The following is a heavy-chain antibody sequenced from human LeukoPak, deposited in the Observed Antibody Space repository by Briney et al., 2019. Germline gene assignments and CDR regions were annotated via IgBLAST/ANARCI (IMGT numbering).Heavy chain of an antibody. CDR3: ARGADCSSTSCYGHWFDP. CDR2: IYYNGRT. J-gene: IGHJ5*02. D-gene: IGHD2-2*01. Sequence: SETLSLTCTVSGASISNYYWSWIRQPPGQGLEWIVYIYYNGRTNYNPSLKSRVTISLDTSKNQFSLKLSSVTAADTAVYYCARGADCSSTSCYGHWFDPWGQGTLVTVSA. CDR1: GASISNYY. V-gene: IGHV4-59*01.